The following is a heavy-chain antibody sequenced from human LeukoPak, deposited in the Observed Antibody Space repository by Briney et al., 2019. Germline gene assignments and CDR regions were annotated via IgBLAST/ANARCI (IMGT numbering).Heavy chain of an antibody. D-gene: IGHD3-10*01. CDR1: GFIFTKYS. J-gene: IGHJ4*02. CDR3: ARRESTTMVRGGVDY. Sequence: GGSQTLSCAASGFIFTKYSMHWVRHTPGEGLEWVSYISSDSTSIYYTDSVQGRFTISKDNAKNSLYLQMNSLRAEDTAVYYCARRESTTMVRGGVDYWGQGTLVTVSS. CDR2: ISSDSTSI. V-gene: IGHV3-48*01.